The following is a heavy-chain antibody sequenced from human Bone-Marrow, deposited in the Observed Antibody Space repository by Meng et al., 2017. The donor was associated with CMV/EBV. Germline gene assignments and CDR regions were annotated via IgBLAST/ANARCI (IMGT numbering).Heavy chain of an antibody. CDR1: TFSSYW. CDR2: IYYSGTT. Sequence: TFSSYWMSWVRQPPGKGLEWIGSIYYSGTTYYNPSLKSRVTISVDTSKNQFSLKLSSVTAADTAVYYCARRYCITTSCYILEWFDPWGQGHRVTGSS. D-gene: IGHD2-2*02. CDR3: ARRYCITTSCYILEWFDP. V-gene: IGHV4-39*01. J-gene: IGHJ5*02.